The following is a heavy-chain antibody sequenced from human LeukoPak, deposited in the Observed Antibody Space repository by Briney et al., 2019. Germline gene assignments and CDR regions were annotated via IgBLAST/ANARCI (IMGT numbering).Heavy chain of an antibody. CDR3: PRGYNNAISGIAAAGTWEYVC. J-gene: IGHJ4*02. V-gene: IGHV3-48*03. Sequence: GGSLRLSSAAPGFTFRSYEMNWVRQAPGKGLEWVSYITSSGSAIYYPDSVKGRFTIPRDNAKNSPYRHISSLRAEAPAVYTGPRGYNNAISGIAAAGTWEYVCCGRGALVSVS. CDR2: ITSSGSAI. D-gene: IGHD6-13*01. CDR1: GFTFRSYE.